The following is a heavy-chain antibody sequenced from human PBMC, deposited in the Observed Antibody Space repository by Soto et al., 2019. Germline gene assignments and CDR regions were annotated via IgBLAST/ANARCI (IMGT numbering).Heavy chain of an antibody. Sequence: EVQLVESGGGLVQPGGSLKLSCAASGFSFSDSAIHWVRQASGKGLAWVGRTRSKAHSYATAFAASVKGRFTISRDDSKNTVYLQMNSLKTEDTAVYYCTRHTVDYWGQGTLVTVSS. J-gene: IGHJ4*02. CDR3: TRHTVDY. V-gene: IGHV3-73*02. CDR1: GFSFSDSA. D-gene: IGHD4-4*01. CDR2: TRSKAHSYAT.